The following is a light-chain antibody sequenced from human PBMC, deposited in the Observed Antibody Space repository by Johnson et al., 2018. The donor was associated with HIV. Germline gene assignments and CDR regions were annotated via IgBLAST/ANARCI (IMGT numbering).Light chain of an antibody. CDR2: ENN. CDR1: SSNIGSHY. Sequence: QSVLTQPPSVSAAPGQKVTISCSGSSSNIGSHYVSWYQQVPGTAPRLVIYENNMRPSGIPDRFSGSKSGTSATLGITGLQTGDEADYYCLAWDTSLRAHYGFGTGTKVTGL. J-gene: IGLJ1*01. CDR3: LAWDTSLRAHYG. V-gene: IGLV1-51*02.